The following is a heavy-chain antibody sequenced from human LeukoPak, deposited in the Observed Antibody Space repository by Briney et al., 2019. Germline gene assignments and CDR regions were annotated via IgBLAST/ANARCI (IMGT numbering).Heavy chain of an antibody. CDR1: GFTFSSYS. J-gene: IGHJ4*02. V-gene: IGHV3-48*02. Sequence: GGSLRLSCAASGFTFSSYSMNWVRQAPGKGLEWISYISSSSTTIYYADSVKGRFTISRDNAKNSLYLQMNSLRDEDSAVYYCAKYCVSASCYASYGYWGQGTLVTVS. CDR3: AKYCVSASCYASYGY. D-gene: IGHD2-2*01. CDR2: ISSSSTTI.